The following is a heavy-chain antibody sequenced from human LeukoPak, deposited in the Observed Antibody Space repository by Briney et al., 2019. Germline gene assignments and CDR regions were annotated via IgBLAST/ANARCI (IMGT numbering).Heavy chain of an antibody. CDR2: IDSSSSYK. D-gene: IGHD6-13*01. J-gene: IGHJ4*02. CDR1: GFTFSSNS. Sequence: GGSLRLSCAASGFTFSSNSMNWVRQAPGKGLEWVSFIDSSSSYKYYADSVKGRFTISRDNAKNSLYLQMNSLRAEDTAVYSCARDRGLISAADYFDYWRQGTLVTVSS. CDR3: ARDRGLISAADYFDY. V-gene: IGHV3-21*06.